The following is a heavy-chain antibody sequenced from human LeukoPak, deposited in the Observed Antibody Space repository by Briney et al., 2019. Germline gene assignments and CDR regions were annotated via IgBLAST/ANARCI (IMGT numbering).Heavy chain of an antibody. CDR2: IYYSGST. D-gene: IGHD5-12*01. V-gene: IGHV4-61*08. CDR3: ARGIVATILDY. Sequence: PSETLSLTCAVSGASISGSGYYWGWIRQPPGKGLEWIGYIYYSGSTYYNPSLKSRVTISVDTSKNQFSLKLSSVTAADTAVYYCARGIVATILDYWGQGTLVTVSS. CDR1: GASISGSGYY. J-gene: IGHJ4*02.